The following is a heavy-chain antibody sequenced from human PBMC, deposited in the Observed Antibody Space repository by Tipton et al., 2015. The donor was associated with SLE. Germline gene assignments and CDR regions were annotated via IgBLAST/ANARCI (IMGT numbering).Heavy chain of an antibody. D-gene: IGHD2-15*01. CDR1: GFTFSSYE. CDR3: ARVGYCSGGSCRGAYYYYGMDV. Sequence: SLRLSCAASGFTFSSYEMNWVRQAPGKGLEWVSYISSSGNTIYYADSVKGRFTISRDNAKNSLYLQMNSLRAEDTAVYYCARVGYCSGGSCRGAYYYYGMDVWGQGTTLTVSS. V-gene: IGHV3-48*03. CDR2: ISSSGNTI. J-gene: IGHJ6*02.